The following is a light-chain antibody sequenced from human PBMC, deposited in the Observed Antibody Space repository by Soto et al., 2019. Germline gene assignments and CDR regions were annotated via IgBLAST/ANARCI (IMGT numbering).Light chain of an antibody. J-gene: IGKJ4*01. CDR3: QQRSNWPPLT. Sequence: EIVLTQSPATLSLSPGERATLSCRASQSVSSYLAWYQQKPGQAPRLLIYDASNRTTGIPARFSGSGSRTDFPITSSSLEPEDFAVYDCQQRSNWPPLTFGGGTKVEIK. CDR1: QSVSSY. CDR2: DAS. V-gene: IGKV3-11*01.